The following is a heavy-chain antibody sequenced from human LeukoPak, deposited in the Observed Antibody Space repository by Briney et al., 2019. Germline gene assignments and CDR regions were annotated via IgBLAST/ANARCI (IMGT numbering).Heavy chain of an antibody. J-gene: IGHJ5*02. Sequence: PGGSLRLSCAASGFTFSSYEMNWVRQAPGKGLEWVSYISSSGSTIYYADSVKGRFTISRDNAKNSLYLQMNSLRAEDTAVYYCARDFSGLQLNWFDPWGQGTLVTVSS. CDR2: ISSSGSTI. D-gene: IGHD3-10*01. CDR3: ARDFSGLQLNWFDP. V-gene: IGHV3-48*03. CDR1: GFTFSSYE.